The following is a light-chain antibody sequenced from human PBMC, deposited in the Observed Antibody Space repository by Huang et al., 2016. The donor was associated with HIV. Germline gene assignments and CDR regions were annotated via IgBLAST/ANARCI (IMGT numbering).Light chain of an antibody. J-gene: IGKJ5*01. Sequence: DIQMTQSPSSLSASIGDSVTITCRASQGIRNLLAWIQQKPGKAPRSLIYAASSLRSGVPSNFSGSGSGTEFTLTINILQPEDFATYYCQQYKSYPFTFGLGTRLEIK. V-gene: IGKV1-16*02. CDR1: QGIRNL. CDR2: AAS. CDR3: QQYKSYPFT.